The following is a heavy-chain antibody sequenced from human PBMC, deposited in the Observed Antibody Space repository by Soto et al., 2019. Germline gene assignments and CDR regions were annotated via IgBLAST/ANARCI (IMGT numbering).Heavy chain of an antibody. J-gene: IGHJ4*02. CDR2: ISGSGGST. D-gene: IGHD3-22*01. V-gene: IGHV3-23*01. CDR3: AKVFYYYDSSGYYYFDY. CDR1: GFTFSSYA. Sequence: GGSLRLSCAASGFTFSSYAMSWVRQAPGKGLEWVSAISGSGGSTYYADSVKGRFTISRDNSKNTLYLQMNSLRAEDTAVYYCAKVFYYYDSSGYYYFDYWGQGTLVTVSS.